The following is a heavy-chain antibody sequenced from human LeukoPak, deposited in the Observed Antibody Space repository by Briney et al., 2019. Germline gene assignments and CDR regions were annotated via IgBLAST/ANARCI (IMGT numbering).Heavy chain of an antibody. J-gene: IGHJ6*02. D-gene: IGHD1-14*01. CDR3: VRAGIGGTKEDGMDV. CDR2: LTSISTYI. Sequence: GGSLRLSCAASGFTFSSYSMNWVRQAPGKGLEWVSSLTSISTYIYYADSVKGRFTVSRDNAKNSLYLQMNSLRAEDTAVYYCVRAGIGGTKEDGMDVWGQGTTVTVSS. CDR1: GFTFSSYS. V-gene: IGHV3-21*01.